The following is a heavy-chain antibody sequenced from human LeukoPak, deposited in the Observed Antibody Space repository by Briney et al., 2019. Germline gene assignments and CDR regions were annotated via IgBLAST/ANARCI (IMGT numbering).Heavy chain of an antibody. CDR2: ISGSGGST. J-gene: IGHJ4*02. CDR1: GLTFSSYA. V-gene: IGHV3-23*01. CDR3: ARDQYSSGWYFDY. Sequence: GGSLRLSCAASGLTFSSYAMSWVRQAPGKGLEWVSGISGSGGSTYYADSVKGRFTISRDNSKNTLYLQMNSLRAEDTAVYYCARDQYSSGWYFDYWGQGTLVTVSS. D-gene: IGHD6-19*01.